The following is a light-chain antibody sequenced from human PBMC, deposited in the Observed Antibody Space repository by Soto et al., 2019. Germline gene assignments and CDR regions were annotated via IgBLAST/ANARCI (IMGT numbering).Light chain of an antibody. V-gene: IGKV1-9*01. Sequence: DIQLTQSPSFLSASVGDRVTITCRASQGISNSLAWYQQKPGKAPKLLIHTASTLQSGVPSRFSGSGSGTEFTLTISSLQPEDYATFYCRQFYSNPITFGQGTRLEIK. CDR2: TAS. J-gene: IGKJ5*01. CDR1: QGISNS. CDR3: RQFYSNPIT.